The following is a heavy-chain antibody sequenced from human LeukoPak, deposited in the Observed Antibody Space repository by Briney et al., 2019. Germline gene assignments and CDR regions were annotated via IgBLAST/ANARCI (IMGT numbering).Heavy chain of an antibody. CDR1: GFTVSSNY. CDR2: IYSGGST. CDR3: AREGYCSGGSCRDAFDI. Sequence: GGSLRLSCAASGFTVSSNYMSWVRQAPGKGLEWVSVIYSGGSTYYADSVEGRFTISRDNFKNTLYLQMNSLRAEDTAVYYCAREGYCSGGSCRDAFDIWGQGTMVTVSS. V-gene: IGHV3-53*01. D-gene: IGHD2-15*01. J-gene: IGHJ3*02.